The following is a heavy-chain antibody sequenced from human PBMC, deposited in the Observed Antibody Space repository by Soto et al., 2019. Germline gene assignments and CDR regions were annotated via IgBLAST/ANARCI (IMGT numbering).Heavy chain of an antibody. CDR3: ARLDKWLVRDDH. V-gene: IGHV3-7*05. D-gene: IGHD6-19*01. Sequence: GGSLRLSCAASGFVISGYWMSWVRQPPGKGPEWVANIKPDGSERYYVDSVKGRFTVSRDNAKNSMYLEMNSLRAEDTAVYFCARLDKWLVRDDHWGQGTLVTVAS. CDR1: GFVISGYW. J-gene: IGHJ4*02. CDR2: IKPDGSER.